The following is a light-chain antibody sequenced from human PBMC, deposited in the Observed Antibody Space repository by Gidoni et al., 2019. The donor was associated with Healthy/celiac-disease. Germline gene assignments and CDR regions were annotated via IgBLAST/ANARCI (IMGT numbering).Light chain of an antibody. J-gene: IGKJ1*01. CDR3: QQYGSSRT. V-gene: IGKV3-20*01. CDR2: GAS. Sequence: EIVLTQSPGTLSLSPGERATLSCRASQSVSSSYLAWYKQKPGQAPRLLIYGASSRATGIPDRFSCSGSGTDFTLTISRLEPEAFAVYYCQQYGSSRTFXXXTKVEIK. CDR1: QSVSSSY.